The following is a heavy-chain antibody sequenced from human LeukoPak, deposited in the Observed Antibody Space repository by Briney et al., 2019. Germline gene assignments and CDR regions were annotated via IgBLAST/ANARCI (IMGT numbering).Heavy chain of an antibody. Sequence: GGSLRLSCAASGFTFSDYYMSWIRQAPGKGLEWVSYISSSGSTIYYADPVKGRFTISRDNAKNSLYLQMNSMRAEDTAVYYCARGPGGGYYDSSGYYEGWDYWGQGTLVTVSS. CDR3: ARGPGGGYYDSSGYYEGWDY. J-gene: IGHJ4*02. CDR2: ISSSGSTI. CDR1: GFTFSDYY. D-gene: IGHD3-22*01. V-gene: IGHV3-11*04.